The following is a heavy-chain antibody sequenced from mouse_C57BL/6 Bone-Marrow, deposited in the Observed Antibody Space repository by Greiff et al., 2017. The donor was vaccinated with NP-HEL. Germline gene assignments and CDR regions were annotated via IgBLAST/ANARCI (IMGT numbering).Heavy chain of an antibody. V-gene: IGHV1-54*01. D-gene: IGHD4-1*01. CDR3: ARSGTKDYFDY. Sequence: QVQLQQSGAELVRPGTSVKVSCKASGYAFTNYLIEWVKQRPGQGLEWIGVINPGSGGTNYNEKFKGKATLTADKSSSTAYMQLSSLTSEDSAVYFCARSGTKDYFDYGGQGTTLTVSS. CDR2: INPGSGGT. J-gene: IGHJ2*01. CDR1: GYAFTNYL.